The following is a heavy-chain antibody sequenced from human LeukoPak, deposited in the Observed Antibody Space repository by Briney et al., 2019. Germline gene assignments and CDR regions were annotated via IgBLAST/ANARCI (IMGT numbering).Heavy chain of an antibody. CDR1: GFTFSSYW. Sequence: GGSLRLSCAASGFTFSSYWMSWVGQAPGQGLEWVANIKQDGSENYYVDSVKGRFTISRDNAKNSLYLQMNSLRAEDTAVYYCARVGRGDCNWFPVPYYFDYWGQGTLVTVSS. J-gene: IGHJ4*02. V-gene: IGHV3-7*01. CDR3: ARVGRGDCNWFPVPYYFDY. D-gene: IGHD1-20*01. CDR2: IKQDGSEN.